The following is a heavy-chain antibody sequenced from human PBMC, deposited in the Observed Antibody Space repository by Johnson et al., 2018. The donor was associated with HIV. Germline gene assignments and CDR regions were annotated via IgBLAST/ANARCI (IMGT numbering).Heavy chain of an antibody. CDR2: IYSGGST. Sequence: VQLAESGGGLVQPGGSLRLSCAASGFTVSSNYMSWVRQAPGKGLEWVSVIYSGGSTYYADSVKGRFTISRDNSKNTLYLQLNSLRAEDTAVYYCAKWSIVGATFSDAFDIWGQGTMVTVSS. CDR3: AKWSIVGATFSDAFDI. J-gene: IGHJ3*02. CDR1: GFTVSSNY. V-gene: IGHV3-66*02. D-gene: IGHD1-26*01.